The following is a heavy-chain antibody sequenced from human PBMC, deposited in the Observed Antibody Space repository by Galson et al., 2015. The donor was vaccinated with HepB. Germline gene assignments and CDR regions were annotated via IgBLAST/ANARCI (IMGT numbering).Heavy chain of an antibody. D-gene: IGHD2-2*02. CDR1: GFTFSSYW. CDR3: ARVPQAYCSSTSCYTWYYYMDV. CDR2: IKQDGSEK. J-gene: IGHJ6*03. V-gene: IGHV3-7*01. Sequence: SLRLSCAASGFTFSSYWMSWVRQAPGKGLEWVANIKQDGSEKYYVDPVKGRFTISRDNAKNSLYLQMNSLRAEDTAVYYCARVPQAYCSSTSCYTWYYYMDVWGKGTTVTVSS.